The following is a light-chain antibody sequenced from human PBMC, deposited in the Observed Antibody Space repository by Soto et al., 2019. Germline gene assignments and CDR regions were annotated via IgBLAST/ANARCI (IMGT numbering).Light chain of an antibody. Sequence: EIVLTQSPGTLSLSPGERAILSCRASQSVSSDSLAWYRQKPGQAPRLLVYDASSRATGIPDRFSGSGSGTDFTITISRLEPEDFAVYYCQQYDSAPRTFGQGTKVEIK. CDR1: QSVSSDS. CDR2: DAS. V-gene: IGKV3-20*01. J-gene: IGKJ1*01. CDR3: QQYDSAPRT.